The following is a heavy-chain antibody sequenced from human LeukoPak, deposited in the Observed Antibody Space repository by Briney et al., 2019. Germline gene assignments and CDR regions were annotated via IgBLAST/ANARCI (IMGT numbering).Heavy chain of an antibody. CDR2: IKEDGSEK. V-gene: IGHV3-7*01. J-gene: IGHJ4*02. CDR3: ARDDEITFGTVN. CDR1: GFTFSNYW. Sequence: GGSLRLSCASSGFTFSNYWMTWVRQAPGKGLEWVANIKEDGSEKYYVDSVKGRFTISRDNAKKSLYLEMNSLRAEDTAVYYCARDDEITFGTVNWGQGTLVTVSS. D-gene: IGHD3-16*01.